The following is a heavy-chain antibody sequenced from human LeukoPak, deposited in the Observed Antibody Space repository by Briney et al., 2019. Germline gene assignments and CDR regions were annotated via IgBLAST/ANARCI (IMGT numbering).Heavy chain of an antibody. J-gene: IGHJ3*02. D-gene: IGHD4-17*01. CDR1: GFTFSSYS. Sequence: GGSLRLSCAASGFTFSSYSMNWVRQAPGKGLEWVSSISSSSSYIYYADSVKGRFTISRDNAKNSPYLQMNSLRAEDTAVYYCATAGYVYGDYVYAFDIWGQGTMVTVSS. CDR2: ISSSSSYI. CDR3: ATAGYVYGDYVYAFDI. V-gene: IGHV3-21*01.